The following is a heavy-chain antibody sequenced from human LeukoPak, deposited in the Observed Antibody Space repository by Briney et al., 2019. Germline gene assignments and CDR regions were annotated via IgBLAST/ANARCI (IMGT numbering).Heavy chain of an antibody. CDR2: ISNSDDTL. J-gene: IGHJ3*02. D-gene: IGHD1-26*01. CDR1: GFTFSDYY. CDR3: ARARGSYAFDI. Sequence: PEGSLRLSCAASGFTFSDYYMGWMRQAPGKGLEWVSYISNSDDTLYYVDSVQGRFTISRDNAKNSLFLQMSILRVEDTTIYYCARARGSYAFDIWGQGTMVTVSS. V-gene: IGHV3-11*04.